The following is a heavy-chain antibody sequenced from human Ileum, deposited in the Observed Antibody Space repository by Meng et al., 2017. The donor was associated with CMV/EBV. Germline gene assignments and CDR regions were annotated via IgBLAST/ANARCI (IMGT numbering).Heavy chain of an antibody. CDR2: IIPSNSDT. Sequence: ASVKVSCKASGYTLTSYYIHWVRQAPGQGLEWVGTIIPSNSDTSHAQKFQGRVTMTRDTSTSTVHMELSGLRSEDTATYYCARGLCTGGECPLDPWGQGTLVTVSS. V-gene: IGHV1-46*01. CDR3: ARGLCTGGECPLDP. CDR1: GYTLTSYY. J-gene: IGHJ5*02. D-gene: IGHD2-8*02.